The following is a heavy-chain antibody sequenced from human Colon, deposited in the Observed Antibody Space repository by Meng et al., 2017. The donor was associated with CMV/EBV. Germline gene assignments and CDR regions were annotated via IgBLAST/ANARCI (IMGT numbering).Heavy chain of an antibody. Sequence: GGSLRLSCAASGFTFSSYWMTWVRQAPGKGLEWVVNIKQDGSETHYVDSVKGRFTVSRDNAKNLVYLQMNNLKAEDTAVYYCTRLGGSKPFDYWGQGTTVTVSS. CDR3: TRLGGSKPFDY. V-gene: IGHV3-7*01. CDR2: IKQDGSET. CDR1: GFTFSSYW. J-gene: IGHJ4*03. D-gene: IGHD3-16*01.